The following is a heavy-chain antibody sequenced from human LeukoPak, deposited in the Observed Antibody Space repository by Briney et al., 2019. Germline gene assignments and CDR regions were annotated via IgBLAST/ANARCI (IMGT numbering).Heavy chain of an antibody. CDR2: IYYTGIA. Sequence: SETLSLTCTVTGGSISGYHWNWIRQSPGKGLEWIANIYYTGIADYNPSLKSRVTTSVDTSKNEISLILSSVTAADTAVYYCARDLLKVVATSWARFDYWGQGTLVTVSS. V-gene: IGHV4-59*12. CDR3: ARDLLKVVATSWARFDY. J-gene: IGHJ4*02. D-gene: IGHD5-12*01. CDR1: GGSISGYH.